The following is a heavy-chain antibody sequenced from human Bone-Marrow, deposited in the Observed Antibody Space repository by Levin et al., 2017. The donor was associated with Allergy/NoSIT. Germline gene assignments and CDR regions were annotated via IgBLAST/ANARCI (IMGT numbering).Heavy chain of an antibody. D-gene: IGHD3-3*01. V-gene: IGHV3-48*03. CDR1: GYTFDSFE. Sequence: GGSLRLSCEASGYTFDSFEMNWVRQAPGKGLEWVSYISVTGNTIYYADSVRGRFTISRDNAKNSVYLQMNSLRVEDSAVYYCARERIFGDWFDPWGQGTLVTVSS. CDR3: ARERIFGDWFDP. J-gene: IGHJ5*02. CDR2: ISVTGNTI.